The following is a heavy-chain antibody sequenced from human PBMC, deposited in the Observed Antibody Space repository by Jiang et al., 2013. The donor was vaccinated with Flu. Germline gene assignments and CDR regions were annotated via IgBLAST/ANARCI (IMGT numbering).Heavy chain of an antibody. Sequence: TNSYWGWIRQPPGKGLEWIGVXFYSGSTDYNPSLKSRVTISVDTSKNQFSLKLSSVTAADTSVYYCARREYSSTAGTFWFDSWGQGTLVTVSS. J-gene: IGHJ5*01. CDR3: ARREYSSTAGTFWFDS. CDR1: TNSY. CDR2: XFYSGST. D-gene: IGHD6-6*01. V-gene: IGHV4-39*01.